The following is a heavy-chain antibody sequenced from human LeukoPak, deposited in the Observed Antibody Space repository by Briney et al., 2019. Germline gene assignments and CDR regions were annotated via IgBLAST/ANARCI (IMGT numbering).Heavy chain of an antibody. CDR1: RYTFSDYY. J-gene: IGHJ5*02. D-gene: IGHD6-6*01. CDR2: INPNSGGT. V-gene: IGHV1-2*06. CDR3: ARGQLVNDWFDP. Sequence: ASVKVSCKASRYTFSDYYIHWVRQAPGQGLEWMGRINPNSGGTNFAQNFQGRVTMTRDTSISTAYMELSTLTSDDTAVYYCARGQLVNDWFDPWGQGTLVTVSS.